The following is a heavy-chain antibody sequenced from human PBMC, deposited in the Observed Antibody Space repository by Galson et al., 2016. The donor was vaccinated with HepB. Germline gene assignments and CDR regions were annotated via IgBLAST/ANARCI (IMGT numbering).Heavy chain of an antibody. V-gene: IGHV4-30-2*01. CDR2: LSQGGVT. J-gene: IGHJ4*02. Sequence: LEWIGYLSQGGVTHYNSSLKSRVSISGDRSKNQFSVSLNSVTAADTAVYFCAGLPAYYDLSKGFTDYWGPGTLVTVSS. D-gene: IGHD3-3*01. CDR3: AGLPAYYDLSKGFTDY.